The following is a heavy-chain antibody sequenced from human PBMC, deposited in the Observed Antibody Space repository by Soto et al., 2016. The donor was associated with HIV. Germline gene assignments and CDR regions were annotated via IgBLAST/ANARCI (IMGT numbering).Heavy chain of an antibody. Sequence: QVLLQESGPGLVKPSETLSLTCAIYGGSFSNYYWSWIRQAPGMGLEWIGEINHSGTINFNPSLKSRVTIAIDTSKNQFSLKLTSVTVADTAVYYCVRDYGDYYGNNAFDIWTRGTMVTVSS. CDR1: GGSFSNYY. CDR3: VRDYGDYYGNNAFDI. D-gene: IGHD4-17*01. V-gene: IGHV4-34*10. CDR2: INHSGTI. J-gene: IGHJ3*02.